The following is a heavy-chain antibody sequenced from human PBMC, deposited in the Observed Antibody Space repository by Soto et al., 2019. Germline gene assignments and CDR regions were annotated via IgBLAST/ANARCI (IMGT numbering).Heavy chain of an antibody. J-gene: IGHJ4*02. CDR3: AKARCTTTDCYVPDY. CDR2: ISGSGGSP. CDR1: GFSFRTYT. D-gene: IGHD1-26*01. Sequence: GGSLRLSCAASGFSFRTYTMSWVCQAPGKGLEWLSVISGSGGSPSYADSVQGRFVISRDNARNTLYLHMNSLRAEDTAMYYCAKARCTTTDCYVPDYWGRGTLVTVSS. V-gene: IGHV3-23*01.